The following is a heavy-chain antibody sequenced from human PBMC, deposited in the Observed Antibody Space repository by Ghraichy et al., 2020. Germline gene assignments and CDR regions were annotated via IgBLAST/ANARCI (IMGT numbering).Heavy chain of an antibody. V-gene: IGHV3-23*01. CDR1: GFTFSSYA. D-gene: IGHD6-13*01. J-gene: IGHJ4*02. Sequence: GGSLRLSCAASGFTFSSYAMSWVRQAPGKGLEWVSAISGSGGSTYYADSVQGRFTISRDNSKNTLYLQMNSLRAEDTAVYYCAKVLRSSSWVDYWGQGTLVTVSS. CDR2: ISGSGGST. CDR3: AKVLRSSSWVDY.